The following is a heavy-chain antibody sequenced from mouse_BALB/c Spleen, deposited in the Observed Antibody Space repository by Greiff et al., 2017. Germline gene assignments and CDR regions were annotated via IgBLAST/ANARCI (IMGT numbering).Heavy chain of an antibody. Sequence: EVQLQQSGPELVKPGASVKVSCKASGYAFTSYNMYWVKQSHGKSLEWIGYIDPYNGGTSYNQKFKGKATLTVDKSSSTAYMHLNSLTSEDSAVYYCARSAARATTWFAYWGQGTLVTVSA. D-gene: IGHD3-1*01. CDR1: GYAFTSYN. CDR3: ARSAARATTWFAY. CDR2: IDPYNGGT. J-gene: IGHJ3*01. V-gene: IGHV1S135*01.